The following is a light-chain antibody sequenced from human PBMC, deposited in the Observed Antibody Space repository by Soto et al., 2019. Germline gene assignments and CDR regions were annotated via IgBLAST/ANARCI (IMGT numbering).Light chain of an antibody. CDR2: RNN. J-gene: IGLJ2*01. CDR1: SSNIGSNY. V-gene: IGLV1-47*01. Sequence: QSVLTQPPSASGTPGQRVTISCSGSSSNIGSNYVYWYQQYPGTAPRLLIYRNNQRPSGVPDRFSGSKSGTSASLAISGLRSEDEADYHCAVWDDSLTGQVFGGGTKLTVL. CDR3: AVWDDSLTGQV.